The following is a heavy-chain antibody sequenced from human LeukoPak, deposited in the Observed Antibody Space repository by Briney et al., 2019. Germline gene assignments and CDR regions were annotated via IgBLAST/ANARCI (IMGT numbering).Heavy chain of an antibody. V-gene: IGHV4-34*01. J-gene: IGHJ5*02. CDR2: INHSGST. CDR1: GGSFSGYY. Sequence: SETLSLTCAVYGGSFSGYYWSWIRQPPGKGLEWIGEINHSGSTNYNPSLKSRVTISVDTSKNQFSLKLSSVTAADTAVYYCARGGPQCGDCPAHWFDPWGQGTLVTVSS. D-gene: IGHD2-21*02. CDR3: ARGGPQCGDCPAHWFDP.